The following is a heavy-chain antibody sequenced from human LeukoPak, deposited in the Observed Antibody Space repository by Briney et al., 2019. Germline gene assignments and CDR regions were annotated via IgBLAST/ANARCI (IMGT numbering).Heavy chain of an antibody. D-gene: IGHD5-18*01. CDR1: GFTVSSNY. CDR3: ARDPQTWIQLWSKTNAFDI. J-gene: IGHJ3*02. CDR2: IYSGGST. V-gene: IGHV3-53*01. Sequence: GGSLRLSCAASGFTVSSNYMSWVRQAPGKGLEWVSVIYSGGSTCCADSVKGRFTISRDNSKNTLYLQMNSLRAEDTAVYYCARDPQTWIQLWSKTNAFDIWGQGTMVTVSS.